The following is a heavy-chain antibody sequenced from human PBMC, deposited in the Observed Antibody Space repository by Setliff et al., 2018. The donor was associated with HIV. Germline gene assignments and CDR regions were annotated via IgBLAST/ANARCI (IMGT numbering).Heavy chain of an antibody. D-gene: IGHD1-7*01. CDR2: ITKNGDAM. V-gene: IGHV3-NL1*01. J-gene: IGHJ3*02. CDR3: AKDGDYSNWDYDAFDI. Sequence: GGSLRLSCAASGFTFSSYGMHWVRQAPGKGLEWVSYITKNGDAMYYADSVKGRVTISRDNSKNTVDLQMNSLRAEDTAVYYCAKDGDYSNWDYDAFDIWGQGTMVTVSS. CDR1: GFTFSSYG.